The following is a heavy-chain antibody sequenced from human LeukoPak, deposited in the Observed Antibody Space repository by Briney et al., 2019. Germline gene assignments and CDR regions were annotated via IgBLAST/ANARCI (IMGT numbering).Heavy chain of an antibody. Sequence: GGSLRLCCAASGFTVSSNYMSWVRQAPGKGLEWVSVIYSGGSTYYADSVKGRFTISRDNSKNTLYLQMNSLRAEDTAVYYCARLGNYYYYMDVWGKGTTVTVSS. CDR3: ARLGNYYYYMDV. J-gene: IGHJ6*03. V-gene: IGHV3-53*01. D-gene: IGHD6-13*01. CDR1: GFTVSSNY. CDR2: IYSGGST.